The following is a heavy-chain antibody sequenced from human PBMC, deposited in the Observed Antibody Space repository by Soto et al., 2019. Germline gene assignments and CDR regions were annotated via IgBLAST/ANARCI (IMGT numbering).Heavy chain of an antibody. CDR3: GRGLLGLGVLF. CDR2: ISSSSSTI. Sequence: EVQLVESGGGLVQPGGSLRLSCAASGFTFSSYSMNWVRQAPGKGLEWVSYISSSSSTIYYADSVKGRFTISRDNAKNSRYGKRKSRREEDTAVYYWGRGLLGLGVLFWGQGTLFPVSS. D-gene: IGHD3-10*01. CDR1: GFTFSSYS. J-gene: IGHJ4*02. V-gene: IGHV3-48*02.